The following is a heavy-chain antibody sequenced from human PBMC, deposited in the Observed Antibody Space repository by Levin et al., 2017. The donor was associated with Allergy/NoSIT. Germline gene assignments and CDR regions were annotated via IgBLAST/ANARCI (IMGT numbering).Heavy chain of an antibody. CDR1: GVSVSSDDYY. CDR3: ARGRNSVFLHN. CDR2: IRYNDST. D-gene: IGHD5/OR15-5a*01. V-gene: IGHV4-31*03. Sequence: SQTLSLTCIVSGPVSGVSVSSDDYYWSWIRQHPGKGLEWIGYIRYNDSTHYNPSPKSRVTIPRATSENHFSVRLSSVTAADTAVYYCARGRNSVFLHNWGQGILVTVSS. J-gene: IGHJ4*02.